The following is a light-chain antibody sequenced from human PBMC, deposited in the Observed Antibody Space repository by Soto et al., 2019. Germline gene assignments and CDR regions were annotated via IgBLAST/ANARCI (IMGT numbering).Light chain of an antibody. CDR2: EDS. Sequence: QSALAQPASVSGSPGQSITISCTGSSSDVGSYNLVSWYQQHPGKAPKLMIYEDSQRPSGVSNRFSGSKSGNTASLTISGLQAEDEADYFCCSYAGSSIFVVFGGGTKLTV. V-gene: IGLV2-23*02. CDR3: CSYAGSSIFVV. CDR1: SSDVGSYNL. J-gene: IGLJ2*01.